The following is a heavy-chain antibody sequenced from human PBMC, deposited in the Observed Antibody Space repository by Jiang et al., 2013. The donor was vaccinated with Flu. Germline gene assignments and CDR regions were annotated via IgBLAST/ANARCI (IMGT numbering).Heavy chain of an antibody. J-gene: IGHJ6*02. Sequence: GAEVKKPGSSVKVSCKISGDNFISSGFSWVRQAPGQGLEWMGWINPNSGGTNYAQKFQGRVTMTRDTSISTAYMGLSRLRSDDTAVYYCARDSHPANPTPKYGTDVWGQGTTVTVSS. CDR1: GDNFISSG. D-gene: IGHD2-2*01. CDR2: INPNSGGT. V-gene: IGHV1-2*02. CDR3: ARDSHPANPTPKYGTDV.